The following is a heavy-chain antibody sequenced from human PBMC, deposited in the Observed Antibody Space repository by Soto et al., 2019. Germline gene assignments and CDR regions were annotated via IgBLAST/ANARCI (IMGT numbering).Heavy chain of an antibody. Sequence: GGSLRLSCGASGFTFNNYCIHWVRQAPGKGLVWVSYINNSRSTTYYADSVKGRFTISRDNAKNSLYLQMNSLRAEDTAVYYCARDYSSYGPFDYWGQGTLVTVSS. CDR3: ARDYSSYGPFDY. CDR2: INNSRSTT. J-gene: IGHJ4*02. CDR1: GFTFNNYC. D-gene: IGHD5-18*01. V-gene: IGHV3-48*01.